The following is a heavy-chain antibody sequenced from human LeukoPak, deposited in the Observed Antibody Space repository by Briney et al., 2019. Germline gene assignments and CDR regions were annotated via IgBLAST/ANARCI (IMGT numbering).Heavy chain of an antibody. CDR2: ISSSGSAT. CDR3: ARRGVAGGYYFDY. Sequence: GGSLRLSCAASGFTLSDYFMSWIRQAPGKGLEWVSYISSSGSATYYADSVKGRFTISRDNAKNSLYLQMNSLRAEDTAVYSCARRGVAGGYYFDYWGQGTLVTVSS. CDR1: GFTLSDYF. V-gene: IGHV3-11*04. D-gene: IGHD6-19*01. J-gene: IGHJ4*02.